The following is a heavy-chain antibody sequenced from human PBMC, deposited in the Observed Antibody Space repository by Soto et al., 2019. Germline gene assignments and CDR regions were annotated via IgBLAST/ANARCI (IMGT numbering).Heavy chain of an antibody. CDR3: AREEFESGRGHCCC. J-gene: IGHJ4*02. CDR2: ISYGGNNK. D-gene: IGHD3-10*01. Sequence: QVQVVESGGGVVQPGGSLRLSCAASGFTFSTSAMHWVRQAPGKGLEWMAMISYGGNNKYYADSVKGRFTISRDISESTLDLQMNSLRTEDTAVYYCAREEFESGRGHCCCWGQGTLVSVSS. V-gene: IGHV3-30-3*01. CDR1: GFTFSTSA.